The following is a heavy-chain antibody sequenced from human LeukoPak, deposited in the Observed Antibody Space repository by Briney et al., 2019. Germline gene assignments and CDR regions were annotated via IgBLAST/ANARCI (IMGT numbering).Heavy chain of an antibody. Sequence: GGSLRLSCAASGFTFSSYGMHWVRQAPGKGLEWVSYISSSSSTIYYADSVKGRFTISRDNAKNSLYLQMNSLRAEDTAVYYCARDLCSGGRCRYAEYWGQGALVTVSS. CDR1: GFTFSSYG. CDR3: ARDLCSGGRCRYAEY. CDR2: ISSSSSTI. D-gene: IGHD2-15*01. V-gene: IGHV3-48*04. J-gene: IGHJ4*02.